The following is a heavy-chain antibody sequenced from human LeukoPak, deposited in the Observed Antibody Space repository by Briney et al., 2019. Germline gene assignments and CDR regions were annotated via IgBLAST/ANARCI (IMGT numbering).Heavy chain of an antibody. V-gene: IGHV3-64*01. CDR1: GFTFYTYG. CDR2: IGPDGGTT. CDR3: ARGAQLTDY. D-gene: IGHD6-13*01. Sequence: GGSLRLSCAASGFTFYTYGMRWVRQAPGKGLEYVSGIGPDGGTTYYANSVKGRFTISRDNSKYMLYLQMGSLTADDMAVYYCARGAQLTDYWGQGTLATVSS. J-gene: IGHJ4*02.